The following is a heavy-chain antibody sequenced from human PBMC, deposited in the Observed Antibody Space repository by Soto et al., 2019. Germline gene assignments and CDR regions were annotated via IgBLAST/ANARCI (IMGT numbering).Heavy chain of an antibody. CDR3: AREEGEGYYYHCRYV. CDR1: GGTFSSYA. CDR2: IIPIFGTA. V-gene: IGHV1-69*13. J-gene: IGHJ6*02. Sequence: SVKVSCKASGGTFSSYAITWVRQAPGQGLEWMGGIIPIFGTANYAQKFQGRVTITADESTSTAYMELSSLRSEDTAVYYCAREEGEGYYYHCRYVWAQGTTVTVSS. D-gene: IGHD3-16*01.